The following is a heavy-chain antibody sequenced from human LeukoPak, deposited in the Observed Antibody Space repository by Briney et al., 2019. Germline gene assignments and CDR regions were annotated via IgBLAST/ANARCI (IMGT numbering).Heavy chain of an antibody. V-gene: IGHV4-61*02. J-gene: IGHJ4*02. Sequence: SQTLSPTCTVSGGSISSGSYYWSWIRQPAGKGLEWIGRIYTSGSTNYNPSLKSRVTISVDTSKNQFSLKLSSVTAADTAVYYCARAYEFAGTGVYFDYWGQGTLVTVSS. D-gene: IGHD6-13*01. CDR1: GGSISSGSYY. CDR2: IYTSGST. CDR3: ARAYEFAGTGVYFDY.